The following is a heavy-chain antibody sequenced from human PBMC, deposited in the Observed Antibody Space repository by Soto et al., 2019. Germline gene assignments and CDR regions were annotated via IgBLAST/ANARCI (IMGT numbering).Heavy chain of an antibody. D-gene: IGHD3-3*01. Sequence: ASVKVSCKASAGTFPHYGLSWVRQAPGQGLEWMGWISAYNGNTNYAQKLQGRVTMTTDTSTSTAYMELRSLRSDDTAVYYCARDLAGLRFLEWLSGIYYYYGMDVWGQGTTVTVSS. CDR3: ARDLAGLRFLEWLSGIYYYYGMDV. CDR2: ISAYNGNT. CDR1: AGTFPHYG. J-gene: IGHJ6*02. V-gene: IGHV1-18*01.